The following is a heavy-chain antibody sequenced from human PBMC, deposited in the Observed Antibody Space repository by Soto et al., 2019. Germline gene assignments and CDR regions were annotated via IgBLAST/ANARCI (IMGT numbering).Heavy chain of an antibody. J-gene: IGHJ3*02. CDR3: ARVTVFRVAFDI. V-gene: IGHV4-61*05. CDR1: GDSITSNSYI. D-gene: IGHD3-3*01. Sequence: PXXTLSLPCTVSGDSITSNSYIWASVRQPPGKGLEWIGYIYYSGSTNYNPSLKSRVTISVDTSKNQFSLKLSSATAADTAVYYCARVTVFRVAFDIWGQGTMVTVSS. CDR2: IYYSGST.